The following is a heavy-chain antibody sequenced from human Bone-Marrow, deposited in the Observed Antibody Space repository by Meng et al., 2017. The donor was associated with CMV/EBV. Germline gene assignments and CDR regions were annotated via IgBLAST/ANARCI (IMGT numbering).Heavy chain of an antibody. V-gene: IGHV3-30*02. Sequence: GGSLRLSCTVSGGSISSSSYYWGWIRQPPGKGLEWVAFIRYDGSNTYYADSVKGRFTISRDTSKNTLYLQVNSMRAEDTAVYYCAKDRQHKGNILRFMGTHYYGMDVWGQGTTVTVSS. D-gene: IGHD3-3*01. CDR2: IRYDGSNT. J-gene: IGHJ6*02. CDR1: GGSISSSSYY. CDR3: AKDRQHKGNILRFMGTHYYGMDV.